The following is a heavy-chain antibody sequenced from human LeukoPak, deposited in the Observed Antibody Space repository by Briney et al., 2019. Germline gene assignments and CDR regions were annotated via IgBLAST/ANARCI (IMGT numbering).Heavy chain of an antibody. CDR1: GGSFSGYY. Sequence: PSETLSLTCAVYGGSFSGYYWSWIRQPPGKGLEWIGEINHSGSTNCNPSLKGRVTISVDTSKNQFSLKLSSVTAADTAVYYCASVPSGYSSGWYLGSGYYFDYWGQGTLVTVSS. CDR2: INHSGST. V-gene: IGHV4-34*01. CDR3: ASVPSGYSSGWYLGSGYYFDY. D-gene: IGHD6-19*01. J-gene: IGHJ4*02.